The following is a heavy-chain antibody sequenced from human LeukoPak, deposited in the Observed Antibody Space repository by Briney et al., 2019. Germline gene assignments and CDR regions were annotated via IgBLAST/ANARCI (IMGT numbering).Heavy chain of an antibody. V-gene: IGHV1-2*06. Sequence: PGASVKVSCKTSGYTFTDPAYHLHWVRQAPGQGLEWMGRIDPSSGSTTYAQDLQGRVAMTWATSISTAYMDLTRLRSDDTAVYYCVRDNRGSLDYWGQGTQVTVSS. D-gene: IGHD1-26*01. J-gene: IGHJ4*02. CDR3: VRDNRGSLDY. CDR2: IDPSSGST. CDR1: GYTFTDPAYH.